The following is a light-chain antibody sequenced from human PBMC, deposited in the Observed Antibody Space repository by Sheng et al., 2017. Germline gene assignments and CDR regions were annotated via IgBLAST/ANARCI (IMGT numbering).Light chain of an antibody. CDR3: RQRSNWPFT. V-gene: IGKV3-11*01. CDR2: DAS. CDR1: QSVSSY. J-gene: IGKJ4*01. Sequence: TQSPATLSVSPGERVTLSCRASQSVSSYLAWYQQKPGQAPRLLIYDASNRATGIPARFSGSGSGTDFTLTIGSLEPEDFAVYYCRQRSNWPFTFGGGTKVEIK.